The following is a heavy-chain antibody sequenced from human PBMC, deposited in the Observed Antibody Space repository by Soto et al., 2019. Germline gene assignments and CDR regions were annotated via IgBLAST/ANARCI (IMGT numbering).Heavy chain of an antibody. V-gene: IGHV3-23*01. Sequence: GGSLRLSCAASGFTFSSYAVSWVRQAPGKGLEWVSAISGSGGSTYYADSVKGRFTISRDNSKNTLYLQMNSLRAEDTVVYYCAKDLGRVAATTDAFDIWGQGTMVTGSS. D-gene: IGHD2-15*01. CDR2: ISGSGGST. CDR3: AKDLGRVAATTDAFDI. CDR1: GFTFSSYA. J-gene: IGHJ3*02.